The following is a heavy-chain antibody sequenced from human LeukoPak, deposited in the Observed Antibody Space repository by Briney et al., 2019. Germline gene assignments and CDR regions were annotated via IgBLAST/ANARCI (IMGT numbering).Heavy chain of an antibody. CDR3: ARGGPVVGTLDY. CDR1: GGSISSYY. Sequence: SETLSLTCTVSGGSISSYYWSWIRQPPGKGLEWIGYIYYSGSTNYNPSLKSRITISVDTSKNQFSLNLSSVTAADTAVYYCARGGPVVGTLDYWGQGTLVTVSS. CDR2: IYYSGST. J-gene: IGHJ4*02. D-gene: IGHD6-19*01. V-gene: IGHV4-59*01.